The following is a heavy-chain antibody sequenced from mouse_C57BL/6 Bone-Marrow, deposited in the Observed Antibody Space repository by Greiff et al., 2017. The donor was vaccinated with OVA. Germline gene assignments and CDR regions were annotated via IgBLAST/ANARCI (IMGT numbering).Heavy chain of an antibody. Sequence: QVQLQQSGPELVKPGASVKISCKASGYAFSSSWMNWVKQRPGKGLEWIGRIYPGDGDTNYNGKFKGKATLTADKSSSTAYMQLSSLTSEDSAVYFCARLWEDYWGKGTTLTVSS. J-gene: IGHJ2*01. CDR2: IYPGDGDT. V-gene: IGHV1-82*01. CDR1: GYAFSSSW. CDR3: ARLWEDY. D-gene: IGHD4-1*01.